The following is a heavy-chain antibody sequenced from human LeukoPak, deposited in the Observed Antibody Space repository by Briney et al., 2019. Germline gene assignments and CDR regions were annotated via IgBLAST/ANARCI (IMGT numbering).Heavy chain of an antibody. D-gene: IGHD3-9*01. Sequence: GGSLRLSCAASGFTFSSYPMHWVRQAPGKGLEWVAVISYDGSNKYYADSVKGRFTISRDSSKNTLYLQMNSLRAEDTAVYYCAKDILTGYEDYWGQGTLVTVSS. V-gene: IGHV3-30-3*01. CDR1: GFTFSSYP. J-gene: IGHJ4*02. CDR3: AKDILTGYEDY. CDR2: ISYDGSNK.